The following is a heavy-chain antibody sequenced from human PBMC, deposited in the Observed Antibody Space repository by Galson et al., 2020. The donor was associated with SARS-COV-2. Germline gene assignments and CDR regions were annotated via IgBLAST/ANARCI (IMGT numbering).Heavy chain of an antibody. CDR3: VRRTGGGIYSFDY. Sequence: GGSLRLSCAASGFTFSIYSMSWVRKAPGKGLEWVSSISSSGSHTYYVDSVKGRFTISRDNSKDTVYLQMNSLRAEDMAVYHCVRRTGGGIYSFDYWGQGTLVTVSS. D-gene: IGHD1-26*01. CDR1: GFTFSIYS. V-gene: IGHV3-23*01. J-gene: IGHJ4*02. CDR2: ISSSGSHT.